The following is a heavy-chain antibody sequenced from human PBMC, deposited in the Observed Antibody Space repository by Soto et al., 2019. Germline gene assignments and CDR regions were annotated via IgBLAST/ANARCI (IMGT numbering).Heavy chain of an antibody. CDR2: IYHSGST. V-gene: IGHV4-59*12. Sequence: SETLSLTCTVSGGSISSYYWSWIRQPPGKGLEWIGYIYHSGSTYYNPSLKSRVTISVDRSRNQFSLKPSSVTAADTAVYYCARVPAYWGQGTLVTVSS. CDR3: ARVPAY. J-gene: IGHJ4*02. CDR1: GGSISSYY.